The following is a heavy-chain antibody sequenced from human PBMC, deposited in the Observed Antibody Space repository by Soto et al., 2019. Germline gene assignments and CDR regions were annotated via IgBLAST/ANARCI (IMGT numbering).Heavy chain of an antibody. CDR2: IIPVFGTT. CDR3: ARSSPYIVVRKPTGNQDYYGMDV. CDR1: GGTFSNYT. Sequence: QVQLVQSGAEVKKPGSSVKVFCKASGGTFSNYTISWVRQAPGQGLEWMGGIIPVFGTTDYEQKFQGRVTITADGSTSTDYMKLSSRRSADTAVYYCARSSPYIVVRKPTGNQDYYGMDVWGQGTTVTVSS. D-gene: IGHD2-2*01. J-gene: IGHJ6*02. V-gene: IGHV1-69*01.